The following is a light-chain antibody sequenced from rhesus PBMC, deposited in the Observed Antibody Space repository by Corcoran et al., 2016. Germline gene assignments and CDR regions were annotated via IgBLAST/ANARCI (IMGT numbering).Light chain of an antibody. Sequence: QAALTQPRSVSGSPGQSVTISCTGTSSAIGGYNYVSWYQQHPGTAPKLMIYEVSKRPSGVSDRFSGSKSANTASLTISGLQAEDEADYYCSSYAVSNTYIFGAGTRLTVL. V-gene: IGLV2-32*02. CDR1: SSAIGGYNY. CDR2: EVS. CDR3: SSYAVSNTYI. J-gene: IGLJ1*01.